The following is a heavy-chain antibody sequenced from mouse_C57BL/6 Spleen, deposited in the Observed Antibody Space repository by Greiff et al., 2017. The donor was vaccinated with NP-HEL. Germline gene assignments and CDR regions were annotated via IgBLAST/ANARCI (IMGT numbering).Heavy chain of an antibody. CDR3: ARYDGPYSMDY. CDR1: GFTFSDYG. Sequence: EVQGVESGGGLVKPGGSLKLSCAASGFTFSDYGMHWVRQTPEKGLEWVAYISSGSSTNYYADTVKGRYTISRDNATNTLFLQMTSMRSEDTAMYYCARYDGPYSMDYWGQGTSVTVSS. V-gene: IGHV5-17*01. CDR2: ISSGSSTN. D-gene: IGHD2-3*01. J-gene: IGHJ4*01.